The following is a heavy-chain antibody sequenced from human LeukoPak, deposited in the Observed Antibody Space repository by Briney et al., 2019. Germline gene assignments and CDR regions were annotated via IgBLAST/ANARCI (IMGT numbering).Heavy chain of an antibody. Sequence: ASVKVSCKASGHTFTGYYMHWVRQAPGQGLEWMGWINPNSGGTNYAQKFQGRVTMTRDTSISTAYMELSRLRSDDTAVYYCARPKGSSSSWYVSSDWYFDLWGRGTLVTVSS. V-gene: IGHV1-2*02. J-gene: IGHJ2*01. D-gene: IGHD6-13*01. CDR2: INPNSGGT. CDR1: GHTFTGYY. CDR3: ARPKGSSSSWYVSSDWYFDL.